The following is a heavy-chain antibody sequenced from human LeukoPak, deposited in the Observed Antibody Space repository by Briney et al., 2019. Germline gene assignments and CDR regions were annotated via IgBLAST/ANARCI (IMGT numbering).Heavy chain of an antibody. Sequence: SVKVSCKASGSTFSSYAISWVRQAPGQGLEWMGGIIPIFGTANYAQKFQGRVTITADESTSTAYMELSSLRSEDTAVYYCARASSHCSGGSCYSTDYWGQGTLVTVSS. V-gene: IGHV1-69*13. CDR2: IIPIFGTA. J-gene: IGHJ4*02. CDR3: ARASSHCSGGSCYSTDY. CDR1: GSTFSSYA. D-gene: IGHD2-15*01.